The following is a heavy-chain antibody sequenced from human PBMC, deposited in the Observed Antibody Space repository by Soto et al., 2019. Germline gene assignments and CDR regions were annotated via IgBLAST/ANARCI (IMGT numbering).Heavy chain of an antibody. V-gene: IGHV5-51*01. D-gene: IGHD4-17*01. CDR3: ARHLLGVTTPYFDY. Sequence: EVQLVQSGPEVKKPGESLKISCKGSGYTFINYWIGWVRQMPGKGLEWMGIIYPHDSDIRYSPSFQGQVTISADKSISTAYLQWSSLKASDTAMYYCARHLLGVTTPYFDYWGQGTLVTVSS. CDR1: GYTFINYW. CDR2: IYPHDSDI. J-gene: IGHJ4*02.